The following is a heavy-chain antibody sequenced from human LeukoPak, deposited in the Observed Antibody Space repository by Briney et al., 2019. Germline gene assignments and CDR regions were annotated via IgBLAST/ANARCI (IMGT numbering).Heavy chain of an antibody. V-gene: IGHV3-30*02. CDR3: AKAVPPGIAVAGKILRYYYGMDV. D-gene: IGHD6-19*01. Sequence: GGSLRLSCAASGFTFSSYGMHWVRQAPGKGLEWVAFIRYDGSNKYYADSVKGRFTISRDNSKNTLYLQMNSLRAEDTAVYYCAKAVPPGIAVAGKILRYYYGMDVWGQGTTVTVSS. J-gene: IGHJ6*02. CDR1: GFTFSSYG. CDR2: IRYDGSNK.